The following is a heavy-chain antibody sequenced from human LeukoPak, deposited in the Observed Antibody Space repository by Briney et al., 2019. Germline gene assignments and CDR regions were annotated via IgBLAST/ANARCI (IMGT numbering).Heavy chain of an antibody. CDR3: ARLTTTVTSPFDY. J-gene: IGHJ4*02. V-gene: IGHV3-21*01. CDR1: GLTLSIYK. CDR2: IISISSFI. Sequence: GGSLRLSCAASGLTLSIYKMDWVGQGPGKGLEGGSFIISISSFIYYPSSVNGLFTTSRDNAKNSLFLQMNSLTAEDTAVYYSARLTTTVTSPFDYWGQGTLVTVSS. D-gene: IGHD4-17*01.